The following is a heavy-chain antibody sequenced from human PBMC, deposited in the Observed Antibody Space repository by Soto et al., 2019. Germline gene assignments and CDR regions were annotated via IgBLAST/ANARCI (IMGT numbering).Heavy chain of an antibody. V-gene: IGHV3-33*01. D-gene: IGHD6-19*01. CDR2: IWYDGSNK. J-gene: IGHJ4*02. Sequence: QVQLVESGGGVVQPGRSLRLSCAASGFTFSSYGMHWVRQAPGKGLEWVAVIWYDGSNKYYADSVKGRFTISRDNSKNTLYLQMNSLRAEDTAVYYCARDRYRSGWYDFDYWGQGTLVTVSS. CDR3: ARDRYRSGWYDFDY. CDR1: GFTFSSYG.